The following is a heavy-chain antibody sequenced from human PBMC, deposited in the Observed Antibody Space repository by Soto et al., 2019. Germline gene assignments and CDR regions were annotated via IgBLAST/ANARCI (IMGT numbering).Heavy chain of an antibody. CDR2: INPSGGST. D-gene: IGHD2-2*01. J-gene: IGHJ3*02. CDR1: GYTFTSYY. CDR3: ARSPTVVPAAYAFDI. Sequence: ASVKVSCKASGYTFTSYYMHWVRQAPGQGLEWMGIINPSGGSTSYAQKFQGRVTMTRDTSTSTVYMELSSLRSEDTAVYYCARSPTVVPAAYAFDIWGQGTMVTVSS. V-gene: IGHV1-46*03.